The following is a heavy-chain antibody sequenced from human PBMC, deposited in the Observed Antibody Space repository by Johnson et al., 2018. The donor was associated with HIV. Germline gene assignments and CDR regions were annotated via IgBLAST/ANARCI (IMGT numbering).Heavy chain of an antibody. CDR1: GLTLSRCD. V-gene: IGHV3-30*02. D-gene: IGHD5-24*01. Sequence: QVQLVESGGGVVQPGGSLRLSCAASGLTLSRCDMHWVRQAPGKGLEWVAFIRYDGSNKYYEDSVKGRFTISRDNAKNSLYLQMNSLRAEDTALYYCARFGRGGSHAFDIWGQGTMVTVSS. CDR2: IRYDGSNK. CDR3: ARFGRGGSHAFDI. J-gene: IGHJ3*02.